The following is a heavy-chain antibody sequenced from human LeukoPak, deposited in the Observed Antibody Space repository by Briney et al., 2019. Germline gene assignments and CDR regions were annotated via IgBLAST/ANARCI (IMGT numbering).Heavy chain of an antibody. J-gene: IGHJ6*02. V-gene: IGHV3-23*01. Sequence: PGGSLRLSCAASGFTFSNYAMNWVRQAPGKGLEWVSGISGNGGSTYYGDSVKGRFTISRDNSKNTLYLQMNSLRAEDTAVYYCAKRSRRLTIVRGVPREDVWGQGTTVTVSS. D-gene: IGHD3-10*01. CDR1: GFTFSNYA. CDR2: ISGNGGST. CDR3: AKRSRRLTIVRGVPREDV.